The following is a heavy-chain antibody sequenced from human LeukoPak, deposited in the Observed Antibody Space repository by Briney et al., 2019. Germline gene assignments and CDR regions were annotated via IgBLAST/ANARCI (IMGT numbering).Heavy chain of an antibody. CDR1: GFTFISYG. CDR2: IRYVGRNK. CDR3: ARAGYGCSGGSCYRPHYYYYMDV. Sequence: GRCLGLSCAASGFTFISYGMEWVSQPPRQWLEWVAVIRYVGRNKDYADSVKGRFTISRDNSKNTLYLQMNSLRAEDTAVYYCARAGYGCSGGSCYRPHYYYYMDVWGKGTTVTVSS. D-gene: IGHD2-15*01. J-gene: IGHJ6*03. V-gene: IGHV3-33*01.